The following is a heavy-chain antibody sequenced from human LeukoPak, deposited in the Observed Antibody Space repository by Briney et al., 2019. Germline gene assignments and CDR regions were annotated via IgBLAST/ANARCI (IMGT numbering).Heavy chain of an antibody. D-gene: IGHD3-22*01. J-gene: IGHJ5*02. V-gene: IGHV4-31*03. CDR2: IYYSGNT. CDR3: ARRDYYDSSGYFNWFDP. CDR1: GGSISSSSYY. Sequence: SETLSLTCTVSGGSISSSSYYWSWIRQHPGKGLEWIGYIYYSGNTYYNPSLTSRVTISVDTSKNQFSLKLSSVTAADTAVYYCARRDYYDSSGYFNWFDPWGQGTLVTVSS.